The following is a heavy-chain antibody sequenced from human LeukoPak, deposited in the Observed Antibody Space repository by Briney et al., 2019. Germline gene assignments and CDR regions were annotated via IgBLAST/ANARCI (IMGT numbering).Heavy chain of an antibody. J-gene: IGHJ5*02. CDR3: ARSGMAQDWFDP. D-gene: IGHD1-1*01. CDR2: INPNSGGT. V-gene: IGHV1-2*02. Sequence: GASVKVSCKASGYTFIGYYMHWVRQAPGQGLEWMGWINPNSGGTNYAQKFQGRVTMTRDTSINTAYMELSRLNSDDTAVYYCARSGMAQDWFDPWGQGTPVTVSS. CDR1: GYTFIGYY.